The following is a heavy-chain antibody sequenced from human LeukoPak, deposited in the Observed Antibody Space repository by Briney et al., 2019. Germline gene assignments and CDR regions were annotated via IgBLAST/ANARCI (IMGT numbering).Heavy chain of an antibody. CDR2: IYDNGGT. V-gene: IGHV4-38-2*02. J-gene: IGHJ4*02. D-gene: IGHD5-18*01. Sequence: PSETRSLTCTVSGYSISSGNYWGWIRQPPGKGLEWIGSIYDNGGTYYNPSLKSRVTISVDTSKNQFSLKLSSVTAADTAVYYCAMVTYDEGLGYFDYWGQGTLVTVSS. CDR3: AMVTYDEGLGYFDY. CDR1: GYSISSGNY.